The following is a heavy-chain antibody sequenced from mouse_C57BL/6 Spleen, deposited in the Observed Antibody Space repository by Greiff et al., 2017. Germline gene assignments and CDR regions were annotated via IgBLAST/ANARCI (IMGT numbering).Heavy chain of an antibody. V-gene: IGHV1-58*01. D-gene: IGHD3-2*02. CDR2: IYIGNGYT. J-gene: IGHJ4*01. CDR1: GYTFTSYG. Sequence: EVQLQQSGAELVRPGSSVKMSCKTSGYTFTSYGINWVKQRPGQGLEWIGNIYIGNGYTEYNEKFKGKATLTSDTSSSTAYMQLSSLTSEYSAIYFCARGGKEDSSGYDYAMDYWGQGTSVTVSS. CDR3: ARGGKEDSSGYDYAMDY.